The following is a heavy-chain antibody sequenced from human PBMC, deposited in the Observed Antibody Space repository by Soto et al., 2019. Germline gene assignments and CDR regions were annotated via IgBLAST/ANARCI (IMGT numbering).Heavy chain of an antibody. CDR3: ARAAFTSYTISAFPH. Sequence: EVQLVESGGGLVKPGGSLRLSCVASGFTFSTYTMSWVRQAPGKGLEWLSSIGTSTSYIYYANSLKGRFTISRDNAKNSVFLQKDSLRAECTDTSYCARAAFTSYTISAFPHWGEGTLGTVSS. CDR1: GFTFSTYT. J-gene: IGHJ4*02. V-gene: IGHV3-21*02. D-gene: IGHD5-12*01. CDR2: IGTSTSYI.